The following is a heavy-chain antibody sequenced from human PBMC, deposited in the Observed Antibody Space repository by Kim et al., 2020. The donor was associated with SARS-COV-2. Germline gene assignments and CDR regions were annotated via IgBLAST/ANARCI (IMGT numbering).Heavy chain of an antibody. CDR3: ARVWMEEIITMVRGVIPIGGFDY. CDR1: GFTFSSYA. V-gene: IGHV3-30*04. J-gene: IGHJ4*02. D-gene: IGHD3-10*01. CDR2: ISYDGSNK. Sequence: GGSLRLSCAASGFTFSSYAMHWVRQAPGKGLEWVAVISYDGSNKYYADSVKGRFTISRDNSKNTLYLQMNSLRAEDTAVYYCARVWMEEIITMVRGVIPIGGFDYWGQGTLVTVSS.